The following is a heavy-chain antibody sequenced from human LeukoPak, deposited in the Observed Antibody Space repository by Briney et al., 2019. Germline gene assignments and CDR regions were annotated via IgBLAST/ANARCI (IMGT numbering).Heavy chain of an antibody. D-gene: IGHD5-24*01. CDR1: GYTFTGYY. Sequence: ASVKVSCKASGYTFTGYYMHWVRQAPGQGLEWMGWINPNSGGTNYAQKFQGRVTMTRDTSISTAHMELSRLRSDDTAVYYCARARDGYNKYFDYWGQGTLVTVSS. V-gene: IGHV1-2*02. CDR3: ARARDGYNKYFDY. CDR2: INPNSGGT. J-gene: IGHJ4*02.